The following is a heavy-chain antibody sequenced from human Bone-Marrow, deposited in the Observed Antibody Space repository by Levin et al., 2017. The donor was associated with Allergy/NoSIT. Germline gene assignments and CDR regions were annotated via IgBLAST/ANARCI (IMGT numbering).Heavy chain of an antibody. CDR3: AKGNYYENLHYFDY. CDR1: GFTFSSYG. CDR2: ISYDGSNK. Sequence: GGSLRLSCAASGFTFSSYGMHWVRQAPGKGLEWVAVISYDGSNKYYADSVKGRFTISRDNSKNTLYLQMNSLRAEDTAVYYCAKGNYYENLHYFDYWGQGTLVTVSS. D-gene: IGHD3-22*01. V-gene: IGHV3-30*18. J-gene: IGHJ4*02.